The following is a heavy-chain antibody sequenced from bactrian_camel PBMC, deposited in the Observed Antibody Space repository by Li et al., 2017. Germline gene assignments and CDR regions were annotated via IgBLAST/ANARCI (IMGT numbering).Heavy chain of an antibody. Sequence: HVQLVESGGGLVQPGGSLTLSCAASGFTFSSYWMYWVRQAPGKGLEWVSTINSGGGTTYYVDSLKGRFTISRDKAKNTLYLQMNSLKTEDTAVYYCAADGVGWVIPQVLGYWGPGTQVTV. CDR3: AADGVGWVIPQVLGY. J-gene: IGHJ6*01. CDR2: INSGGGTT. CDR1: GFTFSSYW. V-gene: IGHV3S1*01. D-gene: IGHD5*01.